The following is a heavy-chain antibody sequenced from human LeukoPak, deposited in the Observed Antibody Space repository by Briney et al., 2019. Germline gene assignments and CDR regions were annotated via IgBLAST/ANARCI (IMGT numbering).Heavy chain of an antibody. D-gene: IGHD1-1*01. Sequence: GGSLRLSCAASGFTFSNYGMDWVRQAPGKGLEWVAFIRYDGSDKYYVDSVKGRFTISRDNSKNTLYLQMNSLRGEDTALYYCAKTSAYTWRIDYWGQGTLVTVSS. J-gene: IGHJ4*02. CDR2: IRYDGSDK. V-gene: IGHV3-30*02. CDR1: GFTFSNYG. CDR3: AKTSAYTWRIDY.